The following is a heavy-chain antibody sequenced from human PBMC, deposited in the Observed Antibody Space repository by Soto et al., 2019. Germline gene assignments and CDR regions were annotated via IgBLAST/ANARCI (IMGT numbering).Heavy chain of an antibody. Sequence: ASVKVSCKASGYTFTSYAISWVRQAPGQGLEWMGWISANNGTTKYAQKFQGRLTMTRDTSTSTVYMGLGGLRSEDPAVYYCARDWANNTVIGGVTYRYYHGMDVWGQGTTVTVSS. D-gene: IGHD3-16*01. J-gene: IGHJ6*02. CDR3: ARDWANNTVIGGVTYRYYHGMDV. V-gene: IGHV1-18*01. CDR2: ISANNGTT. CDR1: GYTFTSYA.